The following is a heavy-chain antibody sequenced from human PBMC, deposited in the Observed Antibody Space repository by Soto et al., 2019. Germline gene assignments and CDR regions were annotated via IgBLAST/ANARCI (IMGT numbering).Heavy chain of an antibody. CDR1: GDSLSSASYY. CDR2: IFFNGGA. Sequence: QLHFQESGPELVKTSETLSLTCTVSGDSLSSASYYWAWIRQPPGKVLEWIGSIFFNGGAYYTPSLDSRATISVDTSKNKLSLRLRSVTAADTAVYYCARQERSYFGPVWFDTWGQGALVTVSS. J-gene: IGHJ5*02. CDR3: ARQERSYFGPVWFDT. D-gene: IGHD3-10*01. V-gene: IGHV4-39*01.